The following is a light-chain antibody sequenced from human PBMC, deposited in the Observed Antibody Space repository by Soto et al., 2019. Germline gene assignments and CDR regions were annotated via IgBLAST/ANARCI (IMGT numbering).Light chain of an antibody. V-gene: IGLV2-23*01. J-gene: IGLJ3*02. CDR2: EGS. CDR3: CSYAASSTWW. CDR1: SSDVGSYNL. Sequence: QSALTQPASVSGSPGQSITISCTGTSSDVGSYNLVSWYQQHPGKAPKLMIYEGSKRPSGVSNRFSGSKSGNTASLTISGLQAEDEADYYCCSYAASSTWWFGGGTKLTVL.